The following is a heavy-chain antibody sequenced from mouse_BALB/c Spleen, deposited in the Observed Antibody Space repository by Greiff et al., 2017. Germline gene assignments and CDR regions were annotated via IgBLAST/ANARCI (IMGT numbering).Heavy chain of an antibody. J-gene: IGHJ2*01. V-gene: IGHV1-63*02. CDR3: ARGNYYGSSYFDY. CDR2: IYPGGGYT. D-gene: IGHD1-1*01. Sequence: VQRVESGAELVRPGTSVKISCKASGYTFTNYWLGWVKQRPGHGLEWIGDIYPGGGYTNYNEKFKGKATLTADTSSSTAYMQLSSLTSEDSAVYFCARGNYYGSSYFDYWGQGTTLTVSS. CDR1: GYTFTNYW.